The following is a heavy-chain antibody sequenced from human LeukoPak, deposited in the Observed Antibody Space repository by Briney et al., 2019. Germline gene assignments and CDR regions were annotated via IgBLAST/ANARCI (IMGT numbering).Heavy chain of an antibody. CDR3: ATRYCSSTSCYEDDAFDI. CDR2: IIPIFGTA. Sequence: ASVRVSCKASGGTFSSYAISWVRQAPGQGLEWMGGIIPIFGTANYAQKFQGRVTTTADESTSTAYMELSSLRSEDTAVYYCATRYCSSTSCYEDDAFDIWGQGTMVTVSS. D-gene: IGHD2-2*01. V-gene: IGHV1-69*13. CDR1: GGTFSSYA. J-gene: IGHJ3*02.